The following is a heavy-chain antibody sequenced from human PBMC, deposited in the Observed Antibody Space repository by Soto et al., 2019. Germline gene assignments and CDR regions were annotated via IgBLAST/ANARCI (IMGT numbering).Heavy chain of an antibody. J-gene: IGHJ4*02. CDR2: IYNDGRV. V-gene: IGHV3-66*01. Sequence: GGSLRLSCXASGFTVSSRYMSWVRQAPGKGLEWVSVIYNDGRVYYADSVKGRFTISRGDSKNTLLLQMSSLRVEDTAVYYCAVDSYMAYWGQGTLVTVSS. CDR1: GFTVSSRY. CDR3: AVDSYMAY.